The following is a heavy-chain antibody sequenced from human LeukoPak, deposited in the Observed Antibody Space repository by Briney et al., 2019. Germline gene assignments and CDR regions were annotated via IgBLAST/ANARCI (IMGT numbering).Heavy chain of an antibody. J-gene: IGHJ6*03. V-gene: IGHV7-4-1*02. CDR3: ARDGGMAAAGTFYYYYMDV. CDR1: GYTFTSYA. CDR2: INTNTGNP. D-gene: IGHD6-13*01. Sequence: ASVKVSCKASGYTFTSYAMNWVRQAPGQGLEWMGWINTNTGNPTYAQGFTGRFVFSLDTSVSTAYLQISSLKAEDTAVYYCARDGGMAAAGTFYYYYMDVWGKGTTVTVPS.